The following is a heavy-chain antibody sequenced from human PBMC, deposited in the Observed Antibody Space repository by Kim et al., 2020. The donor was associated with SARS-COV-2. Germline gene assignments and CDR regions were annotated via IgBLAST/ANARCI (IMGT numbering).Heavy chain of an antibody. D-gene: IGHD6-13*01. J-gene: IGHJ3*02. Sequence: SETLSLTCTVSGGSISSSSYYWGWIRQPPGKGLEWIGSIYYSGSTYYNLSLKSRVTISVDTSKNQFSLKLSSVTAADTAVYYCARHAPNSSSPQNAFDMWGQGTMVTVSS. CDR2: IYYSGST. V-gene: IGHV4-39*01. CDR3: ARHAPNSSSPQNAFDM. CDR1: GGSISSSSYY.